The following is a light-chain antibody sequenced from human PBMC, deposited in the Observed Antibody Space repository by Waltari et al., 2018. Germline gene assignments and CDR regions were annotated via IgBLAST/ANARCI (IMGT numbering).Light chain of an antibody. J-gene: IGKJ1*01. CDR1: QGISNY. CDR3: QQYYSYPRT. Sequence: AIRMTQSPSSLSASTGDRVTITCRASQGISNYLAWYQHKPGEAPKLLMYSASTLQSGVPARFSGSGSGTDFTLTISCLQSEDFATYYCQQYYSYPRTFGPGTKVEV. CDR2: SAS. V-gene: IGKV1-8*01.